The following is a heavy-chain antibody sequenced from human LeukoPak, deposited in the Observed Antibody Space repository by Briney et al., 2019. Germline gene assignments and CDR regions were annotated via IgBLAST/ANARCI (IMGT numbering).Heavy chain of an antibody. CDR1: GFTFSNYG. Sequence: GRSLRLSCAASGFTFSNYGMHWVRQAPVKGLEWVAFIWYDGSNQDYADSVKGRFTISRDNSKNTLYLQMNSLRAEDTAVYYCARDFYGDFSKFDYWGQGTLVAVSS. V-gene: IGHV3-33*01. CDR2: IWYDGSNQ. D-gene: IGHD4-17*01. CDR3: ARDFYGDFSKFDY. J-gene: IGHJ4*02.